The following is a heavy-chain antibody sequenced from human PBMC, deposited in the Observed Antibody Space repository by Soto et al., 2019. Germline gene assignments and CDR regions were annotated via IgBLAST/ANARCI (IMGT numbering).Heavy chain of an antibody. CDR3: AKAKANTVFGVNTLFDY. Sequence: GGSLRLSCAASRFTFSSYAMSWVRQAPGKGLEWVSTISGNGNSAYYPDSVKGRFTVSRDNSRNILHLQMNGLRAEDTAVYYCAKAKANTVFGVNTLFDYWGQGTLVTVSS. J-gene: IGHJ4*02. V-gene: IGHV3-23*01. CDR1: RFTFSSYA. CDR2: ISGNGNSA. D-gene: IGHD3-3*01.